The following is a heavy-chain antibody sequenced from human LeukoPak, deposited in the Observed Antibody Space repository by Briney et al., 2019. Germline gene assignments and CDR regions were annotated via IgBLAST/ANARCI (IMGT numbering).Heavy chain of an antibody. CDR1: GYTFSGYY. J-gene: IGHJ5*02. CDR2: INPNSGGT. V-gene: IGHV1-2*02. D-gene: IGHD3-10*01. CDR3: ARVDMVRGVRGFDP. Sequence: ASVKVSCKASGYTFSGYYMHWVRQAPGQGLEWVGWINPNSGGTNYAQKFQGRVTMTRDTSISTAYMELRSLRSDDTAVYYCARVDMVRGVRGFDPWGQGTLVTVSS.